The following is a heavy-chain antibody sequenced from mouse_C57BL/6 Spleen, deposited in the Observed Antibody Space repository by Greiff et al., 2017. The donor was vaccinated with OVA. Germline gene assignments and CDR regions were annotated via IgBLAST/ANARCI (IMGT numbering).Heavy chain of an antibody. Sequence: QVQLQQPGAELVKPGASVKMSCKASGYTFTSYWITWVKQRPGQGLEWIGDIYPGSGSTNYNEKFKSKATLTVDTSSSTAYMQLSSLTSVDSAVYYCALFITTVVAFDYWGQGTTLTVSS. CDR3: ALFITTVVAFDY. CDR1: GYTFTSYW. D-gene: IGHD1-1*01. V-gene: IGHV1-55*01. CDR2: IYPGSGST. J-gene: IGHJ2*01.